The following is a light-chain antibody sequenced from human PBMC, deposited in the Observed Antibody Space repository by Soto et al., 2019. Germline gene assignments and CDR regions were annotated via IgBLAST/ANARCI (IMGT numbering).Light chain of an antibody. J-gene: IGLJ1*01. Sequence: QSALAQPASVSGSPGQSVTISCTGPRSDIGDSNFISWYQHSPGKAPRLLIYEVNNRPSGVSRRFSGSKAGNTASLTISGLLDDDEADYYCCSYVGASIYVFGTGTKV. V-gene: IGLV2-14*01. CDR1: RSDIGDSNF. CDR3: CSYVGASIYV. CDR2: EVN.